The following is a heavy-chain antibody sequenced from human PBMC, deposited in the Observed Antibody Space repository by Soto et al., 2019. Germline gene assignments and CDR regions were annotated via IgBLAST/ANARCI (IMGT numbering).Heavy chain of an antibody. CDR2: IYPGDSDT. CDR3: ARHVYYGSGSYLNWFDP. V-gene: IGHV5-51*01. D-gene: IGHD3-10*01. CDR1: GCSFTSYW. Sequence: GESLNISCKGSGCSFTSYWIGLVRQMPGKGLEWMGIIYPGDSDTRYSPSFQGQVTISADKSISTAYLQWSSLKASDTAMYYCARHVYYGSGSYLNWFDPWGQGTLVTVSS. J-gene: IGHJ5*02.